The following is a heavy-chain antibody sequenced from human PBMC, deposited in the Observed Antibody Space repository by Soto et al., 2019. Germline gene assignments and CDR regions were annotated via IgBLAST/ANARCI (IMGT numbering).Heavy chain of an antibody. V-gene: IGHV3-48*01. Sequence: EVQLVESGGGLVQPGGSLRLSCAASGFTFSSYSMNLVRQAPGKGLEWVSYISSSSSTIYYADSVKGRFTISRDNAKNSMYLQMNSLRAEDTAVYYCAREGSVEWELNYFDSWGQGTLVTVSS. D-gene: IGHD1-26*01. CDR3: AREGSVEWELNYFDS. J-gene: IGHJ4*02. CDR2: ISSSSSTI. CDR1: GFTFSSYS.